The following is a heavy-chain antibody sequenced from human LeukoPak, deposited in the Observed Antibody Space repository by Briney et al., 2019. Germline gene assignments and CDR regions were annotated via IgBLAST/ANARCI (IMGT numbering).Heavy chain of an antibody. J-gene: IGHJ5*02. V-gene: IGHV5-51*01. CDR2: IYPGDSDT. CDR1: GYSFTSYW. D-gene: IGHD5-12*01. Sequence: GESLKISCKGSGYSFTSYWIGWVRQMPGKGLEWMGIIYPGDSDTRYSPSFQGQVTISADKSISTAYLQWSSLKASDTAMYYCARQQRGYSGYGNWFDPWGQGTLVTVSS. CDR3: ARQQRGYSGYGNWFDP.